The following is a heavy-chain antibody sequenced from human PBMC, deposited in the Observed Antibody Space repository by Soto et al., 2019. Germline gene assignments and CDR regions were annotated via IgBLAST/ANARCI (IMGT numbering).Heavy chain of an antibody. J-gene: IGHJ4*02. CDR1: GGTFSSYT. CDR2: IIPILGIA. CDR3: ARGPYGGNSIDY. Sequence: QVQLVQSGAGVKKPGSSVKVSCKASGGTFSSYTISWVRQAPGQGLEWMGRIIPILGIANYAQKVQGRVTITADKSTSTAYMELSSLRSEDTAVYYCARGPYGGNSIDYWGQGTLVTVSS. D-gene: IGHD4-17*01. V-gene: IGHV1-69*02.